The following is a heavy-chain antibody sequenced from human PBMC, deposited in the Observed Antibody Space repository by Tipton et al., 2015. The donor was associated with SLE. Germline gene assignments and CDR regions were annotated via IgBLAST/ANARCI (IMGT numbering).Heavy chain of an antibody. Sequence: TLSLTCTVSDDGSISSYYWNWIRQSPGKGLEWIGYIYYSGSTNYNPSLKSRVTISVDTSKNQFSLKLSSVTAADTAVYYCVRHGQTVQATFDHWGQGALVTVSS. CDR3: VRHGQTVQATFDH. CDR2: IYYSGST. CDR1: DDGSISSYY. V-gene: IGHV4-59*01. J-gene: IGHJ4*02. D-gene: IGHD1-26*01.